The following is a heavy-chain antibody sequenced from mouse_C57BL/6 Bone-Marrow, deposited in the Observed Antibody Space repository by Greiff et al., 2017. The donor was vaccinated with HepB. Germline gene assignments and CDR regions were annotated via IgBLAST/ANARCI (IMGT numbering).Heavy chain of an antibody. CDR3: ARDYYGSKYYFDY. CDR2: ISDGGSYT. Sequence: EVQLQESGGGLVKPGGSLKLSCAASGFTFSSYAMSWVRQTPEKRLEWVATISDGGSYTYYPDNVKGRFTISRDNAKNNLYLQMSHLKSEDTAMYYCARDYYGSKYYFDYWGQGTTLTVSS. CDR1: GFTFSSYA. J-gene: IGHJ2*01. D-gene: IGHD1-1*01. V-gene: IGHV5-4*01.